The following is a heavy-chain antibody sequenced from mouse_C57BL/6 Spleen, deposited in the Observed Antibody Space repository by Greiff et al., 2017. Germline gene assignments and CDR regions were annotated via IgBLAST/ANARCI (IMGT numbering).Heavy chain of an antibody. V-gene: IGHV1-26*01. D-gene: IGHD2-14*01. CDR3: ARRVRLGAMDY. CDR2: INPNNGGT. Sequence: EVQLQQSGPELVKPGASVKISCKASGYTFTDYYMNWVKQSPGKSLEWIGDINPNNGGTSYNQKFKGKATVTVDKSSSTSYMALRSLTSEDAAVYYCARRVRLGAMDYWGQGTSVTVSS. J-gene: IGHJ4*01. CDR1: GYTFTDYY.